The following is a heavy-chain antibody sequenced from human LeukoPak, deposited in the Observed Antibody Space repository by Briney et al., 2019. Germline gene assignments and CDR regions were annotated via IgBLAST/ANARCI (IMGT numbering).Heavy chain of an antibody. CDR1: GASISSTNYY. J-gene: IGHJ3*02. CDR3: ARDPGYNVNDHDVKAFDI. V-gene: IGHV4-39*07. CDR2: IYYSVST. Sequence: SETLSLTCTVSGASISSTNYYWGWIRQTPGKGLEWIGTIYYSVSTYYNPSLKSRLSISVDTSKNQFSLKLRSVTAADTGLYYCARDPGYNVNDHDVKAFDIWGQGTMVTVSS. D-gene: IGHD5-24*01.